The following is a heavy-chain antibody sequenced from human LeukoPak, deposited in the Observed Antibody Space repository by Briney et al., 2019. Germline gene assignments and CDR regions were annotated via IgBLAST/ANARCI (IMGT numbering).Heavy chain of an antibody. J-gene: IGHJ4*02. CDR2: IKQDGGQI. CDR3: ARLGARQMLEY. Sequence: GGSLRLAWAASEFTFNSYWISWVRQAPGKVLEWVANIKQDGGQIYYLDSVKGRFTVSRDNAKNSLYLQMNSLRAEDTAVYYCARLGARQMLEYWGQGTLVTVSS. V-gene: IGHV3-7*01. CDR1: EFTFNSYW. D-gene: IGHD4-17*01.